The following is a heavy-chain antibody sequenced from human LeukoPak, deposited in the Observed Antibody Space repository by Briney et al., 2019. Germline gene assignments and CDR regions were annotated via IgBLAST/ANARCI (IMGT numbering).Heavy chain of an antibody. Sequence: PGGSLRLSCAASGFTFSSYGMHWVRQAPGKGLEWVAVISYDGSNKYYADSVKGRFTISRDNSKNTLYLQMNSLRAEDTAVYYCARAHGYSSSWNWFDPWGQGTLVTVSS. CDR2: ISYDGSNK. D-gene: IGHD6-13*01. CDR1: GFTFSSYG. J-gene: IGHJ5*02. CDR3: ARAHGYSSSWNWFDP. V-gene: IGHV3-30*03.